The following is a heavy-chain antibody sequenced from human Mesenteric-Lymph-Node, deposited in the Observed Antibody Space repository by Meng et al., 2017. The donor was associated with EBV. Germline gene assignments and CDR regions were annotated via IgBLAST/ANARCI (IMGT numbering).Heavy chain of an antibody. CDR2: INPDTGYT. D-gene: IGHD3-10*01. CDR3: ARDSYYATGTYWGYFDY. J-gene: IGHJ4*02. Sequence: QVQLVQSGAEVKKPGASVRVSCKASGYSFVNYQIHWVRQAPGQRPEWMAVINPDTGYTTYAQKFKGRVTMSRDSSTTTLFMDLSSLTSEDTAVYYCARDSYYATGTYWGYFDYWGQGTLVTVSA. CDR1: GYSFVNYQ. V-gene: IGHV1-46*01.